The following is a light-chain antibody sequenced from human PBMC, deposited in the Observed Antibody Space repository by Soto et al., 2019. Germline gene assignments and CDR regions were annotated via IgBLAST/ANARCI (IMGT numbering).Light chain of an antibody. V-gene: IGKV1-5*01. CDR1: QSISSW. J-gene: IGKJ5*01. Sequence: DIQMTQSPSTLSASVGYRVTITCLASQSISSWLAWYQQKPGKAPKLLIYDASSLESGVPSRFSGSGSGTEFTLTISSLQPDDFATYYCQQYNSYSITFGQGTRLEIK. CDR3: QQYNSYSIT. CDR2: DAS.